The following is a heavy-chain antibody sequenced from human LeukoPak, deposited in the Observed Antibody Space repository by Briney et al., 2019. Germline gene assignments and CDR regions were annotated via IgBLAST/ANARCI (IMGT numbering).Heavy chain of an antibody. V-gene: IGHV5-51*01. Sequence: GESLKISYKGSGYSFTSYWIGCVLQMPGKGLEWMGIIYPGNSDTRYSPSFQGQVTISADKSISTAYLQWTSLKASDTAMYYCARPGVGATTGIDYWGQGTLVTVYS. CDR2: IYPGNSDT. D-gene: IGHD1-26*01. CDR1: GYSFTSYW. J-gene: IGHJ4*02. CDR3: ARPGVGATTGIDY.